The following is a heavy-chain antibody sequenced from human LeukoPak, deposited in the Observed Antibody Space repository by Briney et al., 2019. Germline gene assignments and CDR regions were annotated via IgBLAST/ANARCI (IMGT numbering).Heavy chain of an antibody. CDR2: MNPNSGNT. D-gene: IGHD3-9*01. Sequence: GASVKVSCKASGYTFTSYDINWVRQATGQGLEWMGWMNPNSGNTGYARKFQGRVTMTRNTSISTAYVELSSLRSEDTAVYYCARGVRNYDILTGYYTPSDYWGQGTLVTVSS. J-gene: IGHJ4*02. V-gene: IGHV1-8*01. CDR3: ARGVRNYDILTGYYTPSDY. CDR1: GYTFTSYD.